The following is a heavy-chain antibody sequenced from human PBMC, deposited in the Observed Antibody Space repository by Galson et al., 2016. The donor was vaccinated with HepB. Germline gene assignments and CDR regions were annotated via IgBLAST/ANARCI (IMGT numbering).Heavy chain of an antibody. D-gene: IGHD2-15*01. Sequence: SLRLSCAASRFTFSSYSMNWVRQAPGKGLEWISSITSRRNYRYYADSVKGRFTISRDNTKNSLYLQMNSLRAEDTAVYYCARDPGRYCSGGFCYSNPDYNGMDVWGQGTTVIVSS. CDR1: RFTFSSYS. CDR3: ARDPGRYCSGGFCYSNPDYNGMDV. CDR2: ITSRRNYR. V-gene: IGHV3-21*01. J-gene: IGHJ6*02.